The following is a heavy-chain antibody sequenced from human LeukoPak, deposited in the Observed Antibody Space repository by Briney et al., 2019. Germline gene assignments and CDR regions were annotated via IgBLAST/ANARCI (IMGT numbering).Heavy chain of an antibody. D-gene: IGHD3-16*02. CDR3: ARRGYDYVWGSYQFDY. Sequence: GESLKISCKGSGYSFTSYWIGWVRPMPGKGLEWMGIIYPGDSDTRYSPSFQGQVTISADKSISTAYLQWSSLKASDTAMYYCARRGYDYVWGSYQFDYWGQGTLVTVSS. J-gene: IGHJ4*02. CDR1: GYSFTSYW. CDR2: IYPGDSDT. V-gene: IGHV5-51*01.